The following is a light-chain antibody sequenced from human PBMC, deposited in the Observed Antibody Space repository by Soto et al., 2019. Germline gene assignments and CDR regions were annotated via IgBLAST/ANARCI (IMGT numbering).Light chain of an antibody. CDR2: DVS. J-gene: IGLJ1*01. CDR1: SSDVGGYDY. V-gene: IGLV2-14*01. Sequence: QSALTQPASVSGSPGQSITISCTGTSSDVGGYDYVSWYQQPPGKAPKLMIYDVSNWPSGVSNRFSGSKSGNTASLTISGLQAEDDADYDCSSYTSSGTLVFGTGTKLTVL. CDR3: SSYTSSGTLV.